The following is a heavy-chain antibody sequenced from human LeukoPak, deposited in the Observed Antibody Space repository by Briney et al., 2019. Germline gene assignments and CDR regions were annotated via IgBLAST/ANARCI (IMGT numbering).Heavy chain of an antibody. V-gene: IGHV3-53*04. Sequence: GGSLRLSCAASGFTVSSNYMSWVRQAPGKGLEWVSVIYSGGSTYYADSVKGRFTISRHNSKNTLYLQMNSLRAEDTAVYYCARDLVVPAATKPYCYYYGMDVWGQGTTVTVSS. J-gene: IGHJ6*02. CDR2: IYSGGST. D-gene: IGHD2-2*01. CDR3: ARDLVVPAATKPYCYYYGMDV. CDR1: GFTVSSNY.